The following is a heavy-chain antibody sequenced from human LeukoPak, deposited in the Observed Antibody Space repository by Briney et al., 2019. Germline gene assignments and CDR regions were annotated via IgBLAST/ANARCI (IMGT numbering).Heavy chain of an antibody. Sequence: QPGGSLRLSCAASGFTFSSCWMNWVRQTPGKGLEWVANIKQDGSEKYYVDSVKGRFTISRDNARNSLYLQMNSLRAEDTAVYYCAGEWGLSEYYDSSGYSDYWGQGTLVTVSS. V-gene: IGHV3-7*04. CDR3: AGEWGLSEYYDSSGYSDY. CDR1: GFTFSSCW. D-gene: IGHD3-22*01. CDR2: IKQDGSEK. J-gene: IGHJ4*02.